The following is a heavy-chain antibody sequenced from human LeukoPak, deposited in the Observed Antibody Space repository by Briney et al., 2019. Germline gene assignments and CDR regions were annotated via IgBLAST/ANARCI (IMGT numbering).Heavy chain of an antibody. CDR3: ARERKTYYYDSSGYGPDAFDI. CDR1: GFTFSIYS. V-gene: IGHV3-13*01. CDR2: IGTAGDT. D-gene: IGHD3-22*01. J-gene: IGHJ3*02. Sequence: GGSLRLSCAASGFTFSIYSMNWVRQAPGKGLEWVSAIGTAGDTYYPGSVKGRFTISRENAKNSLYLQMNSLRAEDTAVYYCARERKTYYYDSSGYGPDAFDIWGQGTMVTVSS.